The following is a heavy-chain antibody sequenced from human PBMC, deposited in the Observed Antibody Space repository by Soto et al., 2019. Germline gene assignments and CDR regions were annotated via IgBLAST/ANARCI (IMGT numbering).Heavy chain of an antibody. D-gene: IGHD2-2*01. Sequence: SETLSLTCTVSGGSISSYYWSWIRQPPGKGLEWIGYIYYSGSTNYNPSLKSRVTISVDTSKNQFSLKLSSVTAADTAVYYCARDGGGYCISTSCSYYYYYGMDVWGQGTTVTVSS. CDR2: IYYSGST. V-gene: IGHV4-59*12. CDR3: ARDGGGYCISTSCSYYYYYGMDV. J-gene: IGHJ6*02. CDR1: GGSISSYY.